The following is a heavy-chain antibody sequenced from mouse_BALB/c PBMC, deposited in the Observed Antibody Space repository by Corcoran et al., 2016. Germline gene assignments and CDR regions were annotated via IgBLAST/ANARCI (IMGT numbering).Heavy chain of an antibody. CDR2: INTYTGEP. J-gene: IGHJ3*01. D-gene: IGHD1-1*01. Sequence: QIQLVQSGPELKKPGETVKISCKASGYTFTNYGMNWVKQAPGKGLKWMGWINTYTGEPTYADDFKGRFAFSLETSASTAYLQINNLKNEDMATYFCARGDTTAYWGQGTLVTVSA. V-gene: IGHV9-1*02. CDR1: GYTFTNYG. CDR3: ARGDTTAY.